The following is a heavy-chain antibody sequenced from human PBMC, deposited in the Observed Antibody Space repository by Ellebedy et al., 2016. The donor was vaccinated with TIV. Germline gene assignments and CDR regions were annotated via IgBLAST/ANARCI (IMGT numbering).Heavy chain of an antibody. V-gene: IGHV4-39*01. D-gene: IGHD3-10*01. CDR1: GDSISSSSNY. CDR3: AGWFGELFYVRWFDP. CDR2: IYSGST. J-gene: IGHJ5*02. Sequence: SETLSLTCTVSGDSISSSSNYWGWIRQPPGMGLEWIGSIYSGSTYYNPSLKSRVTISVDTSKSQFSLKLSSVTAADTAVYYCAGWFGELFYVRWFDPWGQGTLVTVSS.